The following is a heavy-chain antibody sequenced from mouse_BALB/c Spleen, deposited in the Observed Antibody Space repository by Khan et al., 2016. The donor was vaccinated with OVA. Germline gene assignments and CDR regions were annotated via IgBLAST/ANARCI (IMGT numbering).Heavy chain of an antibody. CDR3: ARSVTITTVVATDCDY. CDR1: GYSITSDYA. Sequence: VQLQASGPGLVKPSQSLSLTCTVTGYSITSDYAWHWIRQFPGNKLAWMGYISYSGRTSYNPSPKSRISITRDTSKNQFFMQLNSVTTEDTATYYCARSVTITTVVATDCDYWGQGTTLTVSS. CDR2: ISYSGRT. V-gene: IGHV3-2*02. D-gene: IGHD1-1*01. J-gene: IGHJ2*01.